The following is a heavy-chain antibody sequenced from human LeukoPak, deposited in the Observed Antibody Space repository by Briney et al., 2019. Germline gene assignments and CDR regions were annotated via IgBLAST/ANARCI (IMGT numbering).Heavy chain of an antibody. CDR2: MSPNSDNT. CDR3: ARDYGGSSGWFDP. V-gene: IGHV1-8*01. Sequence: ASVTVSCKASGYTFTSYDINWVRQATGQGLEWMGWMSPNSDNTGYAQKFQGRVTFTRDTSISTAYMELRSLTSEDTAVYYCARDYGGSSGWFDPWGQGTLVTVSS. CDR1: GYTFTSYD. J-gene: IGHJ5*02. D-gene: IGHD4-23*01.